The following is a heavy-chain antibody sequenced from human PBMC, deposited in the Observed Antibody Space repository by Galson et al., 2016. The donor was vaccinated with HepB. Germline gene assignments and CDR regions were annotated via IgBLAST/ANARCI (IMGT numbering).Heavy chain of an antibody. D-gene: IGHD6-19*01. CDR1: GFIFSTYS. V-gene: IGHV3-48*04. CDR3: ARKGRSGWHFEY. J-gene: IGHJ4*02. Sequence: SLRLSCAASGFIFSTYSMNWVRQAPGKGLEWVSYINTCNSTYYADPVKGRFTNPRDNAKNSLYLQMNSLRAEDTSLYYCARKGRSGWHFEYWGQGTLVTVSS. CDR2: INTCNST.